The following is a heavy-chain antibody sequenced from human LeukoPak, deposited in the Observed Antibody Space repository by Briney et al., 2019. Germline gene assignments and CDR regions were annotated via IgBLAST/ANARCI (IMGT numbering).Heavy chain of an antibody. CDR1: GYTFTGYY. J-gene: IGHJ4*02. D-gene: IGHD4-17*01. Sequence: GASVKVSCKASGYTFTGYYMHWVRQAPGQGLERMGWINPNSGGTNYAQKFQGRVTMTRDTSISTAYIELSRLRSDDTAVYYCARTGDYGDYEADYWGQGTLVTVSS. V-gene: IGHV1-2*02. CDR2: INPNSGGT. CDR3: ARTGDYGDYEADY.